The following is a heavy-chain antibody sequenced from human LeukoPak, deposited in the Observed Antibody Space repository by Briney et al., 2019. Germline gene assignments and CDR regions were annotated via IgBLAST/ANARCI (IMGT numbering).Heavy chain of an antibody. CDR3: ARHGDLDYYYYMDV. V-gene: IGHV4-39*01. J-gene: IGHJ6*03. CDR2: IYFTGTT. D-gene: IGHD7-27*01. Sequence: SETLSLTCTVSDASISSSSYYWGWFRQPPGRGLEWIGSIYFTGTTYYNPSLKSRVTISVDTSKNQFSLKLISVTAADTAVYSCARHGDLDYYYYMDVWGKGTTVTVSS. CDR1: DASISSSSYY.